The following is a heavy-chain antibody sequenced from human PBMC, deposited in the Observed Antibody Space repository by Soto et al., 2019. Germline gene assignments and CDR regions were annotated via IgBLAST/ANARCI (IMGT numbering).Heavy chain of an antibody. CDR3: ASLSKQLSVLGY. Sequence: PSETLSLTCTVSGGSISSSSYYWGWIRQPPGKGLEWIGSIYYSGSTYYNPSLKSRVTISVDTSKNQFSLKLSSVTAADTAVYYCASLSKQLSVLGYWGQGTLVTVSS. V-gene: IGHV4-39*01. CDR1: GGSISSSSYY. D-gene: IGHD6-13*01. J-gene: IGHJ4*02. CDR2: IYYSGST.